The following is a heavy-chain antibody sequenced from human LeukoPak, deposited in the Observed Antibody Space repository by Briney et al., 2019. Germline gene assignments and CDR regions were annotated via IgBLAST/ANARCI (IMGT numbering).Heavy chain of an antibody. CDR2: INHSGST. Sequence: SETLSLTCAVYGGSFSGYYWSWLRQPPGKGLEWIGEINHSGSTNYNPSLKSRVTISVDTSKNQFSLKLSSVTAADTAVYYCARGGYDGSCNYWGQGTLVTVSS. D-gene: IGHD5-12*01. J-gene: IGHJ4*02. CDR3: ARGGYDGSCNY. CDR1: GGSFSGYY. V-gene: IGHV4-34*01.